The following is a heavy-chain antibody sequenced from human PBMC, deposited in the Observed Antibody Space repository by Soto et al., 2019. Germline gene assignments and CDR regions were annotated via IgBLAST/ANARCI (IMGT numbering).Heavy chain of an antibody. CDR1: GGSISSSSPY. V-gene: IGHV4-39*01. D-gene: IGHD6-13*01. J-gene: IGHJ4*02. Sequence: QLQLQESGPGLVKPSETLSLTCGVSGGSISSSSPYWGWIRQPPGKGLQWIGNIYYTGITYFNPSRKSRVTSSVDTSKKQLFLKLTSVTAADTAVYYCATGYGSSWYDYWGQGTLVTVAS. CDR3: ATGYGSSWYDY. CDR2: IYYTGIT.